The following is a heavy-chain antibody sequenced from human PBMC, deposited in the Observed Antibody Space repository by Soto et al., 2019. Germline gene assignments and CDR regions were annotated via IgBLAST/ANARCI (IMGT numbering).Heavy chain of an antibody. CDR2: IYYSGST. D-gene: IGHD3-3*01. CDR1: GGSISSGGYY. V-gene: IGHV4-31*03. CDR3: ARAGSIFGVVINEPVAFDI. J-gene: IGHJ3*02. Sequence: SATLSLTCTVSGGSISSGGYYWSWIRQHPGKGLEWIGYIYYSGSTYYNPSLKSRVTISVDTSKNQFSLKLSSVTAADTAVYYCARAGSIFGVVINEPVAFDIWGQGKKVT.